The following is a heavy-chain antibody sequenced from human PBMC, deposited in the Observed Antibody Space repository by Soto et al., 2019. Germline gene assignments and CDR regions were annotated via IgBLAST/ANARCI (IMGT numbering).Heavy chain of an antibody. CDR1: GDTFTSYD. CDR3: ARTLYSGYDYGY. J-gene: IGHJ4*02. Sequence: GASVKVSCKASGDTFTSYDINWVRQATGQGLEWMGWMNPNSGNTGYAQKFQGRVTMTRNTSISTAYMELSSLRSEDTAVYYCARTLYSGYDYGYWGQGTLVTVSS. CDR2: MNPNSGNT. D-gene: IGHD5-12*01. V-gene: IGHV1-8*01.